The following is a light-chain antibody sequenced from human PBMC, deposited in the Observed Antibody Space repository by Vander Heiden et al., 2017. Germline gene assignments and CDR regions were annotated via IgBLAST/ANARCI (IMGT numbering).Light chain of an antibody. CDR3: CSYAGSSTSVV. J-gene: IGLJ2*01. V-gene: IGLV2-23*02. Sequence: QSARTQPASVSGSPGQSITISCTGTSSDVGSYNLVSWYQQHPGKAPKLMIYEVSKRPSGVSNRFSGSKSGNTASLTISGLQAEDKSDYYCCSYAGSSTSVVFGGGTKLTVL. CDR2: EVS. CDR1: SSDVGSYNL.